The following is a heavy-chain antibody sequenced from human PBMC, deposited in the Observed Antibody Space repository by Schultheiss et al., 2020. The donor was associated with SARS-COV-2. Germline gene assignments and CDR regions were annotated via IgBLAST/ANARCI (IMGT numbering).Heavy chain of an antibody. V-gene: IGHV4-61*10. CDR1: GGSVSSGSYY. Sequence: SETLSLTCTVSGGSVSSGSYYWSWIRQPAGKGLEWIGEINHSGSTNYNPSLKSRVTISVDTSKNQFSLKLSSVTAADTAVYYCARAHSTRRVVVVAATVSRLGWFDPWGQGTLVTVSS. CDR3: ARAHSTRRVVVVAATVSRLGWFDP. D-gene: IGHD2-15*01. J-gene: IGHJ5*02. CDR2: INHSGST.